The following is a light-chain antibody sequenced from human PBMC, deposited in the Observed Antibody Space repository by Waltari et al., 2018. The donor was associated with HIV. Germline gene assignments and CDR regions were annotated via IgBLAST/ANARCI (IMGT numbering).Light chain of an antibody. Sequence: SYELTQPPSVSVSPGQTARITCSGAALPKKYAYWYQQKSGQAPVLVIYEDSKRPSGFPERFSGSSSGTVATLTISGAQVEDESDYYCYSTDTSGHHRVFGGGTKLTVL. J-gene: IGLJ2*01. CDR2: EDS. CDR3: YSTDTSGHHRV. CDR1: ALPKKY. V-gene: IGLV3-10*01.